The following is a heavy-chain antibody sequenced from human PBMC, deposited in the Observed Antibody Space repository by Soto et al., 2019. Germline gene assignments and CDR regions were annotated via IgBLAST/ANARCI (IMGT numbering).Heavy chain of an antibody. D-gene: IGHD6-13*01. J-gene: IGHJ5*02. CDR1: GYTFTSYD. CDR2: MNPNSGNT. Sequence: QVQLVQSGAEVKKPGASVKVSCKASGYTFTSYDINWVRQATGQGLEWMGWMNPNSGNTGYAQKFQGRVTMTRNTSISTAYMELSSLRSEDTAVYYCAREVCSGARIAAYWFDPWGQGTLVTVSS. V-gene: IGHV1-8*01. CDR3: AREVCSGARIAAYWFDP.